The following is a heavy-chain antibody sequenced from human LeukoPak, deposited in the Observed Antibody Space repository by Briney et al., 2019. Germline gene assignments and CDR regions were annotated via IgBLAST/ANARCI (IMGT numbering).Heavy chain of an antibody. D-gene: IGHD2-2*01. V-gene: IGHV3-23*01. J-gene: IGHJ6*03. Sequence: GGSLRLSCAASGFTFSSYSMNWVRQAPGKGLEWVSAISGSGGSTYYADSVKGRFTISRDNSKNTLYLQMNSLRAEDTAVYYCAKDTSEYYYYMDVWGKGTTVTISS. CDR2: ISGSGGST. CDR1: GFTFSSYS. CDR3: AKDTSEYYYYMDV.